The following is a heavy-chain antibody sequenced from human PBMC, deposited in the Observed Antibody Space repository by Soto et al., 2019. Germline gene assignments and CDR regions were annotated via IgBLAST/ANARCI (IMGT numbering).Heavy chain of an antibody. Sequence: GGSLRLSCSASGFTFSSYAMHWVRQAPGKGLEYVSAISSNGGSTYYADSVKGRFTISGDNSKNTLYLQMSSLRAEDTAVYYCVKDRQSGRYCSGGSCSDYWGQGTLVTVSS. CDR1: GFTFSSYA. V-gene: IGHV3-64D*06. J-gene: IGHJ4*02. CDR3: VKDRQSGRYCSGGSCSDY. CDR2: ISSNGGST. D-gene: IGHD2-15*01.